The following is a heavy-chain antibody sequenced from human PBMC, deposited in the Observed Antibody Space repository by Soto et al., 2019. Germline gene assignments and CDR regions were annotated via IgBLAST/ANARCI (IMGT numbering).Heavy chain of an antibody. CDR2: IYWDDDK. CDR1: GFSLSTSGVG. J-gene: IGHJ6*02. V-gene: IGHV2-5*02. CDR3: IQSRCGGDCLQSYASHYYYGMDV. Sequence: PTLVNPTQTLTLTCTFAGFSLSTSGVGVGWIRQPPGKALEWLALIYWDDDKRYSPSLRSRPTINKDTSKNQVVLTMTNMDPVDTATYYCIQSRCGGDCLQSYASHYYYGMDVWGQGTTVTVSS. D-gene: IGHD2-21*02.